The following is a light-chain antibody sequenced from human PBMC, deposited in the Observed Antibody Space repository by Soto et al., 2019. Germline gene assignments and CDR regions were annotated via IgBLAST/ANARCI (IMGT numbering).Light chain of an antibody. Sequence: DIQMTQSPSTLSASVGDRVTITCRASQSISRLLAWYQQKPGRAPPLLIYKASTLESGVTSRFSGRGSGTEFSLTISSLQPDDFATDYCEQYNSYPPTFGQGTRLEIK. V-gene: IGKV1-5*03. CDR3: EQYNSYPPT. CDR1: QSISRL. CDR2: KAS. J-gene: IGKJ5*01.